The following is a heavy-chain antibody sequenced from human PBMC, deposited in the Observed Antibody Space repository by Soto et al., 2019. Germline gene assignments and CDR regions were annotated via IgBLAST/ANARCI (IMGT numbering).Heavy chain of an antibody. D-gene: IGHD3-9*01. V-gene: IGHV4-31*03. J-gene: IGHJ4*02. Sequence: QVQLQESGPGLVKPSQTLSLTCTVSGGSISSGGYYWSWIRQHPGKGLEWIGYIYYSGSTYYNPSLTSRVTISVDTSKNQFSLKLSSVTAADTAVYYCARVWRPMQYEYFDLWGQGTLVTVSS. CDR2: IYYSGST. CDR1: GGSISSGGYY. CDR3: ARVWRPMQYEYFDL.